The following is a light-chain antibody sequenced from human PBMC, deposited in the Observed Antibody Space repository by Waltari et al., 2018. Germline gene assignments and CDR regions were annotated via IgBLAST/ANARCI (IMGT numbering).Light chain of an antibody. J-gene: IGLJ2*01. V-gene: IGLV3-21*02. CDR3: QVWDSSSDHLVV. Sequence: SYVLTQSPSVSVAPGQTARITCGGNNIGSERVHWYQQKPGQAPVLVVYADGDRPSGFPERFSGSNSGNTATLTINRVEAGDEADYYCQVWDSSSDHLVVFGGGTKLTVL. CDR2: ADG. CDR1: NIGSER.